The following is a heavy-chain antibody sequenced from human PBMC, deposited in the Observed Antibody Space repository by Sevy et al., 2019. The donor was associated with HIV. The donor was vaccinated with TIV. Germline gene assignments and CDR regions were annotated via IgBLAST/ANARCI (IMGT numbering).Heavy chain of an antibody. V-gene: IGHV4-39*01. D-gene: IGHD3-22*01. CDR1: GGSISSSSYY. J-gene: IGHJ5*02. CDR2: IYYSGST. CDR3: ARHAHITMIVT. Sequence: SKTLSLTCSVSGGSISSSSYYWGWIRQPPGKGLEWIGSIYYSGSTYYNPSLKSRVTISVDTSKNQISLKLSSVTAADTAVYYCARHAHITMIVTWGQGTLVTVSS.